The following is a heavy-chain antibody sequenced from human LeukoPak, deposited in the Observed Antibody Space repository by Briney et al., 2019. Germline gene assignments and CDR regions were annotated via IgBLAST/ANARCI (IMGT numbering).Heavy chain of an antibody. V-gene: IGHV3-66*01. Sequence: GGSLRLSCGASGFTVSSNYMSWVRQAPGKGLEWVSFIYSGGSTYYADSVKGRFTISRDNSKNTLYLQMNSLRAEDTAVYYCARVVVPAATYYYYYGMDVWGQGTTVTVSS. J-gene: IGHJ6*02. CDR3: ARVVVPAATYYYYYGMDV. CDR1: GFTVSSNY. D-gene: IGHD2-2*01. CDR2: IYSGGST.